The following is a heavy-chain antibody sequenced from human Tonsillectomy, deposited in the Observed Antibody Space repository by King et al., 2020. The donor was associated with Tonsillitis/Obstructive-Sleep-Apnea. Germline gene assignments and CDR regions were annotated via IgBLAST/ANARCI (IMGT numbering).Heavy chain of an antibody. V-gene: IGHV4-59*01. D-gene: IGHD1-26*01. CDR2: IYYSGST. Sequence: VQLQESGPGLVKPSETLSLTCTVSGGSISSYYWSWIRQPPGKGLEWIGYIYYSGSTNYNPSLKSRVTISVDTSKNQFSLKLSSVTAADTAVYYCARAGAGNAFDIWGLGTMVTVSS. CDR1: GGSISSYY. CDR3: ARAGAGNAFDI. J-gene: IGHJ3*02.